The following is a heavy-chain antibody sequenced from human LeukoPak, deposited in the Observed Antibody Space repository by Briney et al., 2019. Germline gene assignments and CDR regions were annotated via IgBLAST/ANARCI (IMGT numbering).Heavy chain of an antibody. J-gene: IGHJ4*02. CDR1: GGSISRYY. CDR2: IYYSGST. Sequence: SETLSPTCTVSGGSISRYYWSWIRQPPGKGLEWIGYIYYSGSTNYNPSLKSRVTISVDTSKNQFSLKLSSVTAADTAVYYCARQRFLEWYFDYWGQGTLVTVSS. D-gene: IGHD3-3*01. V-gene: IGHV4-59*08. CDR3: ARQRFLEWYFDY.